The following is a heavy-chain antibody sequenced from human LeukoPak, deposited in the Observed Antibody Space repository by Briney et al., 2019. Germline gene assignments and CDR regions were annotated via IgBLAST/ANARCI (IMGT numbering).Heavy chain of an antibody. J-gene: IGHJ4*02. CDR2: ISGSGGST. Sequence: GGSLRLSCAASGFTFNSYAMSWVRPAPGKGLEWVSAISGSGGSTYYAGSVKGRFTISRDNSKNTLYLQMNSLRAEDTAVYYCAKDRTVSITHNLDYWGQGTLVTVSS. CDR1: GFTFNSYA. CDR3: AKDRTVSITHNLDY. D-gene: IGHD1-1*01. V-gene: IGHV3-23*01.